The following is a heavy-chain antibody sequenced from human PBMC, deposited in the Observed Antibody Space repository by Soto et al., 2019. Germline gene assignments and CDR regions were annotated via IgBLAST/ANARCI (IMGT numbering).Heavy chain of an antibody. CDR3: ARERLELRGYYYGMDV. CDR2: IYYSGST. D-gene: IGHD1-7*01. V-gene: IGHV4-59*01. Sequence: SETLSLTCTVSGGSISSYYWSWIRQPPGKGLEWIGYIYYSGSTNYNPSLKSRVTISVDTSKNQFSLKLSSVTAADTAVYYCARERLELRGYYYGMDVWGRGTTVTVSS. J-gene: IGHJ6*02. CDR1: GGSISSYY.